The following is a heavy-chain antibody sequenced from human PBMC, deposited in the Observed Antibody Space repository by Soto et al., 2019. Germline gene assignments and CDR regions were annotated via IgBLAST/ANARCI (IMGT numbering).Heavy chain of an antibody. V-gene: IGHV6-1*01. Sequence: SQTLSLTCAISGDSVSSNSAAWNWIRQSPSRGLGWLGRTYYRSKWYNDYAVSVKSRITINPDTSKNQFSLQLNSVTPEDTAVYYCARGGLIDYDFWSGYPPQDYYGMDVWGQGTTVTVSS. CDR3: ARGGLIDYDFWSGYPPQDYYGMDV. CDR1: GDSVSSNSAA. CDR2: TYYRSKWYN. D-gene: IGHD3-3*01. J-gene: IGHJ6*02.